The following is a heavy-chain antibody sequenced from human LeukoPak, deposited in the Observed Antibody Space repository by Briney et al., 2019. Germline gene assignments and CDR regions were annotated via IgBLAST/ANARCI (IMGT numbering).Heavy chain of an antibody. J-gene: IGHJ5*02. CDR3: ARADIVVVVAATSKTKNWFDP. V-gene: IGHV3-11*06. Sequence: PGGSLRLSCAASGFSFSDYYMSWIRQAPGKGLEWISYISSSGSYTNYADSVRGRFTISRDNSKNTLYLQMNSLRAEDTAVYYCARADIVVVVAATSKTKNWFDPWGQGTLVTVSS. D-gene: IGHD2-15*01. CDR2: ISSSGSYT. CDR1: GFSFSDYY.